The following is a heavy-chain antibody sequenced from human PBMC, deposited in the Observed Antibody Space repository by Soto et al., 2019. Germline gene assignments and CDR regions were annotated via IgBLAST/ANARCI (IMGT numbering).Heavy chain of an antibody. V-gene: IGHV4-59*01. CDR2: IYYSGST. D-gene: IGHD1-26*01. J-gene: IGHJ4*02. CDR1: GGSISSYY. Sequence: SETLSLTCTVSGGSISSYYWSWIRQPPGKGLEWIGYIYYSGSTNYNPSLKSRVTISVDTSKNQFSLKLSSVTAADTAVYYCARGQWELLGGLDYWGQGTLVTVSS. CDR3: ARGQWELLGGLDY.